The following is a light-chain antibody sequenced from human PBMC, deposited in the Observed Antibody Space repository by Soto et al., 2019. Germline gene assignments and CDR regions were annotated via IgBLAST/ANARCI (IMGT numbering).Light chain of an antibody. CDR3: HQRSNWPPIT. CDR2: GAS. V-gene: IGKV3-15*01. J-gene: IGKJ5*01. Sequence: EIVMTQSPSTLSVSPGERATLSCRASQSVSSYLAWYQHKPGQAPRLLIYGASTRATGIAARFSGSGSGTEFTLTISRLEPEDFAVFYCHQRSNWPPITFGQGTRLEIK. CDR1: QSVSSY.